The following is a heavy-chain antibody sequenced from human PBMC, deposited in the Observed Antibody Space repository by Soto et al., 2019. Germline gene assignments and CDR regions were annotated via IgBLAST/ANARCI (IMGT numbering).Heavy chain of an antibody. J-gene: IGHJ6*02. CDR1: GYTFTRYG. D-gene: IGHD3-16*01. CDR3: AMVDVYVTPSPQDV. V-gene: IGHV1-18*01. CDR2: INTYNGNT. Sequence: QVQLVQSGAEVKNPGASVKVSCKASGYTFTRYGIGWARQAPGQGLEWMGWINTYNGNTNYAQNVQGRVPLTTDTSTGTAYMELGSLRSNHPAIYYCAMVDVYVTPSPQDVWGQGTTVIVSS.